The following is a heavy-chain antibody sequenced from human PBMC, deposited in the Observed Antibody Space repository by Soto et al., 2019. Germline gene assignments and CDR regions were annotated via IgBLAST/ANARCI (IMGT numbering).Heavy chain of an antibody. V-gene: IGHV4-34*01. CDR1: GGSFSGYY. J-gene: IGHJ6*02. CDR2: INHSGST. D-gene: IGHD2-15*01. Sequence: PSETLSLTCAVYGGSFSGYYWSWIRQPPGKGLEWIGEINHSGSTNYNPSLKSRVTISVDTSKNQFSLKLSSVTAADTAVYYCARYNTPGPYYYYYGMDVWGQGTTVTVSS. CDR3: ARYNTPGPYYYYYGMDV.